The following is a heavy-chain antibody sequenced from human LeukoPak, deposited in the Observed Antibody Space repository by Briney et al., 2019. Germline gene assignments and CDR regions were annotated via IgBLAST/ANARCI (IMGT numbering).Heavy chain of an antibody. CDR1: GYSFINYG. CDR2: ISTYNGDT. V-gene: IGHV1-18*01. J-gene: IGHJ4*02. D-gene: IGHD6-19*01. CDR3: ARDPSNSSGWGTFFDY. Sequence: GASVKVSCKASGYSFINYGVSWVQQAPGQGLEWMGWISTYNGDTNYAQKLQGRVTMTTDTSTSTAYMELRSLGSDDTAVYYCARDPSNSSGWGTFFDYWGQGTLVTVSS.